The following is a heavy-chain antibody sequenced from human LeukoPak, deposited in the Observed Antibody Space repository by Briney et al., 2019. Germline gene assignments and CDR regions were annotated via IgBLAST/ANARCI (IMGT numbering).Heavy chain of an antibody. Sequence: GGSLRLSCAASGFTFSSYCMSWVRQAPGKGLEWVSDISGSGGSTYYADSVKGRFTISRDNSKNTLYLRMDALGADDTAIYYCAKARENNGFYRYFDYWGQGTLVTVSS. D-gene: IGHD3-22*01. CDR2: ISGSGGST. J-gene: IGHJ4*02. V-gene: IGHV3-23*01. CDR3: AKARENNGFYRYFDY. CDR1: GFTFSSYC.